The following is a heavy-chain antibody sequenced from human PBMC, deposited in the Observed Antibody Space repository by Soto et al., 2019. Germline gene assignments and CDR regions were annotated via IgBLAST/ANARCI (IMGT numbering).Heavy chain of an antibody. CDR2: INHSGST. J-gene: IGHJ3*02. V-gene: IGHV4-34*01. Sequence: SETLSLTCAVYGGSFSGYYWSWIRQPPGKGLEWIGEINHSGSTNYNPSLKSRVTISVDTSKNQFSLKPCSVTAADTAVYYCATVGAPDAFDIWGQGTMVTVSS. CDR3: ATVGAPDAFDI. D-gene: IGHD1-26*01. CDR1: GGSFSGYY.